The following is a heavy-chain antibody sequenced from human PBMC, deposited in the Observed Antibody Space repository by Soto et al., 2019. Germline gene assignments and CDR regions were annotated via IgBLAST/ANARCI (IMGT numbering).Heavy chain of an antibody. V-gene: IGHV3-74*01. J-gene: IGHJ3*02. CDR3: ARILSGEYAFDI. Sequence: GGSLRLSCAASGFTFSSYWMHWVRQALGKGMVWVSRINSDGSSTSYADSVKGRFTISRDNAKNTLYLQMNSLRAEVMAVYYCARILSGEYAFDIWGQGTMVTVSS. D-gene: IGHD3-10*01. CDR2: INSDGSST. CDR1: GFTFSSYW.